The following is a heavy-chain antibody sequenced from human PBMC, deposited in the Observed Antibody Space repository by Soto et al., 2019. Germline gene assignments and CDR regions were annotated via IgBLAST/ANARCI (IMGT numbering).Heavy chain of an antibody. CDR3: ARDTYGDTGQVLDE. Sequence: EVQVVESGGGLVQPGGSLRLSCAGSGFTFGRHWMTWVRQAPGKGLEWVANIKEDGSEIYYVDSVKGRFTISRDNAKNSVYLQMSSLRAEATALYFCARDTYGDTGQVLDEWGQVTLVTVSS. D-gene: IGHD4-17*01. CDR1: GFTFGRHW. CDR2: IKEDGSEI. J-gene: IGHJ4*02. V-gene: IGHV3-7*01.